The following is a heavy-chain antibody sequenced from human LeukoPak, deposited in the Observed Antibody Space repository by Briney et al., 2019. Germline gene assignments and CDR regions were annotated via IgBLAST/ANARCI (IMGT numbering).Heavy chain of an antibody. CDR1: GYTFTSYG. D-gene: IGHD3-3*01. J-gene: IGHJ4*02. V-gene: IGHV1-8*01. CDR3: ARSTLSAIFGVVIDRRFDY. CDR2: MNPNSGNT. Sequence: ASVKVSCKASGYTFTSYGINWVRRATGQGLEWMGWMNPNSGNTGYAQKFQGRVTMTRNTSISTAYMELSSLRSEDTAVYYCARSTLSAIFGVVIDRRFDYWGQGTLVTVSS.